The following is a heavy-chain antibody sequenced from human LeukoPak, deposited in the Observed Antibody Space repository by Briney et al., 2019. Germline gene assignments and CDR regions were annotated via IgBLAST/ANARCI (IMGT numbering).Heavy chain of an antibody. V-gene: IGHV4-34*01. D-gene: IGHD5-12*01. Sequence: PSETLSLTCAVYGGSFSGHYWSWIRQPPGKGPEWIGEINHSGSTNYNPSLKSRVTISVDTSKNQFSLKLSSVTAADTAVYYCARGEWLRSWFGYWGQGTLVTVSS. CDR3: ARGEWLRSWFGY. CDR1: GGSFSGHY. CDR2: INHSGST. J-gene: IGHJ4*02.